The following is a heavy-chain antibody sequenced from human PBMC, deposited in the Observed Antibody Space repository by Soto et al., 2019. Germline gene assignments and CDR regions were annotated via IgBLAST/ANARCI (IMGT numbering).Heavy chain of an antibody. Sequence: QVQLVQSGDEVKKPGASVKVSCEACGYIFVNYGIAWVRQAPGQGLEWMGWISPYTGNTHSATKVQGRLTMTTDTSTSTAYMDLGSLTSDDTAVYYCVMVDNYVTPTPQDVWGQRTTVTVSS. CDR3: VMVDNYVTPTPQDV. CDR2: ISPYTGNT. V-gene: IGHV1-18*01. J-gene: IGHJ6*02. D-gene: IGHD3-16*01. CDR1: GYIFVNYG.